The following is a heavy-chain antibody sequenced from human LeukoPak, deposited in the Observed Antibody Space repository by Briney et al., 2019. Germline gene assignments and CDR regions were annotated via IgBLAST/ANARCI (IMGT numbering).Heavy chain of an antibody. CDR2: IIPIFATA. Sequence: SVKISCKASGGTFSSYAISWVRQAPGQGLEWMGGIIPIFATANYAQKFQGRVTITADESTSTAYMELSSLRSEDTAVYFCARDPILSRMATIPYFDYWGQGTLVTVSS. D-gene: IGHD5-24*01. V-gene: IGHV1-69*13. CDR3: ARDPILSRMATIPYFDY. J-gene: IGHJ4*02. CDR1: GGTFSSYA.